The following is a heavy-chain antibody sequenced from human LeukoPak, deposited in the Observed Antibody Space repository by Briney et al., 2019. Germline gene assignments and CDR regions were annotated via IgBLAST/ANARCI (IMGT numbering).Heavy chain of an antibody. CDR3: AKTLVRGVIEPSRAFDI. J-gene: IGHJ3*02. V-gene: IGHV3-30*18. D-gene: IGHD3-10*01. Sequence: PGGSLRLSCAASGFTFSNYWMNWVRQAPGKGLEWVAVISYDGSNKYYADSVKGRFTISRDNSKNTLYLQMNSLRAEDTAVYYCAKTLVRGVIEPSRAFDIWGQGTMVTVSS. CDR2: ISYDGSNK. CDR1: GFTFSNYW.